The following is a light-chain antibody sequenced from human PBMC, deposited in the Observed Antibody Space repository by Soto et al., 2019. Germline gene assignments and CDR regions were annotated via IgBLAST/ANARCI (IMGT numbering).Light chain of an antibody. J-gene: IGKJ4*01. CDR3: QQYNISGS. Sequence: EIVMTQSPATLSVSPGERATLSCRASQSVSNNVAWYQQKHGQPPRLLVYDASTRATGVPARFSGSGSGTDFTLTISSLQSEDVAVYYCQQYNISGSFGGGAKVELK. CDR1: QSVSNN. CDR2: DAS. V-gene: IGKV3-15*01.